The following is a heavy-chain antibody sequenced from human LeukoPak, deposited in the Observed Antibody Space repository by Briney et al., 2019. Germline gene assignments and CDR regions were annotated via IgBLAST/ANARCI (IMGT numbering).Heavy chain of an antibody. CDR2: ISYDGSNK. CDR1: GFTFSSYA. J-gene: IGHJ4*02. D-gene: IGHD5-18*01. Sequence: PGRSLRLSCAASGFTFSSYAMHWVRQAPGKGLEWVAVISYDGSNKYYADSVKGRFTISRDNSKNTLYLQMSSLRAEDTAVYYCARDRLPGYSYGLDYWGQGTLVTVSS. CDR3: ARDRLPGYSYGLDY. V-gene: IGHV3-30*04.